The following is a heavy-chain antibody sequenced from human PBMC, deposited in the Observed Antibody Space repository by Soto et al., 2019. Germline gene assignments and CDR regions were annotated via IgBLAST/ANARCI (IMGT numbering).Heavy chain of an antibody. D-gene: IGHD3-10*01. CDR1: GFTFSSYG. CDR2: IWYDGSNK. V-gene: IGHV3-33*01. J-gene: IGHJ4*02. Sequence: GGSLRRSCAAAGFTFSSYGMHWVRQAPGKGLEWVAVIWYDGSNKYYADSVKGRFTISRDNSKNTLYLQMNSLRAEDTAVYYCARETYGLDYWGQGTLVTVSS. CDR3: ARETYGLDY.